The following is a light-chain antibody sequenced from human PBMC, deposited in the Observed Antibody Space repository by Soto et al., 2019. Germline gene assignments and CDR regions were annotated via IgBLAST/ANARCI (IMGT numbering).Light chain of an antibody. CDR2: DAA. Sequence: DIQMTQSPSSLSPSVGDSVTITCQASQDINTFLNWYQQKPGKAPKLLIYDAAYLQTGVPSRFSGSGSGTDFSFTISSLQPEDIATYYCQQFHTLPLTFGGGPKVEI. V-gene: IGKV1-33*01. CDR1: QDINTF. CDR3: QQFHTLPLT. J-gene: IGKJ4*01.